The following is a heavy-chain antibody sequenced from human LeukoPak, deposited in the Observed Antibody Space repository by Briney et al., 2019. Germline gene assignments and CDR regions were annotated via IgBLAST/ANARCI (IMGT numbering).Heavy chain of an antibody. CDR2: ISKGSAYI. D-gene: IGHD6-6*01. CDR1: GFTFSSYS. CDR3: AREEDSTAIRSSDGMDV. J-gene: IGHJ6*02. V-gene: IGHV3-21*01. Sequence: GGSLRLSCAASGFTFSSYSMNRVRQAPGKGLEWVSCISKGSAYIYYADSVKGRFTISRDNAKNSLYLQMSSLRAEDTAVYYCAREEDSTAIRSSDGMDVWGQGTTVTVYS.